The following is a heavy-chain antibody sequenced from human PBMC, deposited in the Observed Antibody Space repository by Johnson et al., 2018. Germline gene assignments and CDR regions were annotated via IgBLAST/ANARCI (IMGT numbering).Heavy chain of an antibody. CDR1: VFTFSGSS. J-gene: IGHJ3*02. CDR2: IRSKANIYGT. D-gene: IGHD3-22*01. CDR3: TTDIHYYDSSGKALDI. V-gene: IGHV3-73*01. Sequence: QLVESGGGLVPPGGSLKLSCAASVFTFSGSSMHWVRQASGKGLEWVGRIRSKANIYGTAYAASVKGRFTISRDDSKNTLYLQMKRLKNEEKAVYYCTTDIHYYDSSGKALDIWGQGTMVTVSS.